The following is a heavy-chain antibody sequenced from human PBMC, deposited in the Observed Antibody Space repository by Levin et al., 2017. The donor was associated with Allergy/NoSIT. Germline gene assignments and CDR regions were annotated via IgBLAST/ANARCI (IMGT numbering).Heavy chain of an antibody. J-gene: IGHJ6*03. V-gene: IGHV2-70*16. CDR2: IDWDDDE. Sequence: QTLSLTCTVSGFSVSTRGVCVSWVRQPPGKALEWLARIDWDDDEFYSTALKTRLTLSKDTSKNQVVLTMTNMDPVDTATYFCARMVRGVMIPGRTIYYYYMDVWGKGTTVTVSS. CDR1: GFSVSTRGVC. D-gene: IGHD3-10*01. CDR3: ARMVRGVMIPGRTIYYYYMDV.